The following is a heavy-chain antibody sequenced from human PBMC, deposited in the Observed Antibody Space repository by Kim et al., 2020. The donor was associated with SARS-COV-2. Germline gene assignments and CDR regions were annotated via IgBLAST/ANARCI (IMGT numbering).Heavy chain of an antibody. CDR1: GFTFSSYA. D-gene: IGHD2-15*01. CDR3: AKGGGGGYVVAATPSVA. CDR2: ITCDGSNT. J-gene: IGHJ4*02. Sequence: GGSLRLSCAASGFTFSSYAMHWVRQAPGKGLEWVAAITCDGSNTYYADSVKGRFTISRDNSKNTLYLQMNSLRAEDTAVYYCAKGGGGGYVVAATPSVAWGQGTLFTVSS. V-gene: IGHV3-30*18.